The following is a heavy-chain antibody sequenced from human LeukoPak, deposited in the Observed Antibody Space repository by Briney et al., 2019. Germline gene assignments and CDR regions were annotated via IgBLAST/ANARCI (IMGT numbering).Heavy chain of an antibody. D-gene: IGHD3-10*02. CDR1: GFTFSSYS. Sequence: SGGSLRLSCAASGFTFSSYSMSWVRQAPGKGLEWVSSISSSSSYIYYADSVKGRFTISRDNAKNSLYLQMNSLRAEDTAVYYCAELGITMIGGVWGKGTTVTISS. CDR2: ISSSSSYI. V-gene: IGHV3-21*01. J-gene: IGHJ6*04. CDR3: AELGITMIGGV.